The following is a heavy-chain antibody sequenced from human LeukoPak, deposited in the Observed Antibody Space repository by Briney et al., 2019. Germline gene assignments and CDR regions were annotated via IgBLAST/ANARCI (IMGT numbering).Heavy chain of an antibody. J-gene: IGHJ4*02. Sequence: GSSVKVSCKASGGTFISYAISWVRQAPGQGLEWMGGIIPIFGTANYAQKFQGRVTITTDESTSTAYMELSSLRSEDTAVYYCARGDYYDFWSGSYYFGYWGQGTLVTVSS. CDR1: GGTFISYA. CDR3: ARGDYYDFWSGSYYFGY. D-gene: IGHD3-3*01. V-gene: IGHV1-69*05. CDR2: IIPIFGTA.